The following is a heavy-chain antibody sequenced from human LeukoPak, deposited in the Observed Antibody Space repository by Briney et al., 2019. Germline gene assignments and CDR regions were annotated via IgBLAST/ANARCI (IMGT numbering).Heavy chain of an antibody. J-gene: IGHJ4*02. D-gene: IGHD6-19*01. CDR1: GGSISSYY. V-gene: IGHV4-59*12. CDR3: ARVDDSSGWPFDY. Sequence: PSETLSLTCTVSGGSISSYYWSWIRQPPGKGLEWIGYIYYSGSTNYNPSLKSRVTVSVDRSKNQFSLKLSSVTAADTAVYYCARVDDSSGWPFDYWGQGTLVTVSS. CDR2: IYYSGST.